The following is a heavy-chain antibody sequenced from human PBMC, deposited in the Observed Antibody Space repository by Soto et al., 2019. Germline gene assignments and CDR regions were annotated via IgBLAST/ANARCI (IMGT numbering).Heavy chain of an antibody. CDR2: ITYSGMT. CDR1: GDSIKSGSVY. V-gene: IGHV4-31*03. J-gene: IGHJ5*02. CDR3: PRERQVGPSSGRFDP. Sequence: PSETLSLTCSVNGDSIKSGSVYWSWIRQSPGNGLEYIGYITYSGMTFQNPSLKSRFTMSVYTPKNQFSLEVRSVTAAATAVSYCPRERQVGPSSGRFDPWGQGTLGTVSS.